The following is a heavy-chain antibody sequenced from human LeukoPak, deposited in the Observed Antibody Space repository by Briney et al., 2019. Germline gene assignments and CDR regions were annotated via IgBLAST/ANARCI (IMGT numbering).Heavy chain of an antibody. CDR2: IDPSDSYT. D-gene: IGHD3-22*01. Sequence: GESLKISCKGSGYSFTSYWITWVRQMPGKGLEWMGRIDPSDSYTNYSPSSEGHVTISADKSTSTAYLQWSSLKASDTAMYYCARRDSSGYYPDYWGQGTLVTVSS. J-gene: IGHJ4*02. CDR1: GYSFTSYW. V-gene: IGHV5-10-1*01. CDR3: ARRDSSGYYPDY.